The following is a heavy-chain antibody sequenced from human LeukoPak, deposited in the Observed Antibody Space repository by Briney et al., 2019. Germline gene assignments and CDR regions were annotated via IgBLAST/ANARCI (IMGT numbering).Heavy chain of an antibody. J-gene: IGHJ6*02. CDR1: GGSFSGYY. CDR2: INHSGST. CDR3: ARARGYGDYPRGRYGMDV. Sequence: TSETLSLTCAVYGGSFSGYYWSWIRQPPGKGLEWIGEINHSGSTNYNPSLKSRVTISVDTSKNQFSLKLSSVTAADTAVYYCARARGYGDYPRGRYGMDVWGQGTTVTVSS. D-gene: IGHD4-17*01. V-gene: IGHV4-34*01.